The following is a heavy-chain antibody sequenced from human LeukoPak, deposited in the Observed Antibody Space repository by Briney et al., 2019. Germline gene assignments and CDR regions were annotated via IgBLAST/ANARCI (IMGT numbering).Heavy chain of an antibody. J-gene: IGHJ6*03. V-gene: IGHV5-51*01. CDR2: IYPGDSDT. CDR3: ASWEGMGYSSGWDYYYYYYMDV. D-gene: IGHD6-19*01. CDR1: GYGFTSYW. Sequence: GVALQSSCQGSGYGFTSYWIGWVRPMPGKGREWRGIIYPGDSDTRYSPSFQGQVTISGDKSISTAYLQWSSLKAPDTAMYYCASWEGMGYSSGWDYYYYYYMDVWGKGTTVTVSS.